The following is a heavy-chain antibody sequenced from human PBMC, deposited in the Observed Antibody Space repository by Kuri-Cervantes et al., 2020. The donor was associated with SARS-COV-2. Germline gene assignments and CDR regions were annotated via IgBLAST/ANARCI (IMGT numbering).Heavy chain of an antibody. D-gene: IGHD4-11*01. CDR3: ARMYSINHYGMDV. J-gene: IGHJ6*02. CDR1: GGSISSSSYY. V-gene: IGHV4-39*01. Sequence: ESLKISCTVSGGSISSSSYYWGWIRQPPGKGLERIGSIYYSGSTYYNPSLKSRVTISVDTSKNQFSLKLSSVTAADTAVYYCARMYSINHYGMDVWGQGTTVTVSS. CDR2: IYYSGST.